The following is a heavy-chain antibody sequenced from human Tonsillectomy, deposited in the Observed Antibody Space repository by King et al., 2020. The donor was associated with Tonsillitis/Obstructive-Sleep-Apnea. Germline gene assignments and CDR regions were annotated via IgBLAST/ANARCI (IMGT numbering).Heavy chain of an antibody. V-gene: IGHV3-30*04. J-gene: IGHJ4*02. D-gene: IGHD7-27*01. CDR1: GFTFSSYA. Sequence: VQLVESGGGVVQPGRSLRLSCAASGFTFSSYAMHWVRQAPGKGLEWVAVISYDGSNKYYADSVKGRFTISRDNYNNTLYLQMKSLRAEDTAVYYCAREGKLGYYFDYWGQGTLVTVSS. CDR3: AREGKLGYYFDY. CDR2: ISYDGSNK.